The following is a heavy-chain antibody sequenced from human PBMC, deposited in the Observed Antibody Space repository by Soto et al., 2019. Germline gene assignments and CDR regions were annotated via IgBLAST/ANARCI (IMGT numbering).Heavy chain of an antibody. Sequence: ASVKVSCKASGYTFTSFDIHWVRQATGQGLGWMGWMNPNSGTTNYALKFQDRVTMTRNTSISTAYMEVSSLRSEDTAVYYCARPYYSGWFLFTSWGQGTLVTVSS. D-gene: IGHD6-19*01. CDR3: ARPYYSGWFLFTS. CDR1: GYTFTSFD. V-gene: IGHV1-8*01. J-gene: IGHJ5*02. CDR2: MNPNSGTT.